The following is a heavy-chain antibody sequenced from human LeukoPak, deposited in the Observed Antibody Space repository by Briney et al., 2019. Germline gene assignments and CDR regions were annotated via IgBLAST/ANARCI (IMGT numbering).Heavy chain of an antibody. CDR2: MNPNSGNT. V-gene: IGHV1-8*01. Sequence: ASVKVSCKASGYTFTSYDINWVRQATGQGLEWMGWMNPNSGNTGYAQKFQGRVTMTRNTSISTAYMELSSLRSEDTALYYCASRYTTSRHFDWDVDYWGQGTLVTVSS. D-gene: IGHD3-9*01. CDR3: ASRYTTSRHFDWDVDY. J-gene: IGHJ4*02. CDR1: GYTFTSYD.